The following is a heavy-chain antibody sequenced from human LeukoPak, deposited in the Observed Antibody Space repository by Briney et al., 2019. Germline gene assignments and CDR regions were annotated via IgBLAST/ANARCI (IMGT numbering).Heavy chain of an antibody. J-gene: IGHJ4*02. CDR3: ARGSRYCSGGSCYPSDY. D-gene: IGHD2-15*01. CDR1: GYTFTSYG. Sequence: SVKVSCKASGYTFTSYGISWVRQAPGQGLEWMGWISAYNGNTNYAQKLQGRVTMTTDTSTSTAYMELRSLRSDDTAVYYCARGSRYCSGGSCYPSDYWGQGTLVTVSS. V-gene: IGHV1-18*01. CDR2: ISAYNGNT.